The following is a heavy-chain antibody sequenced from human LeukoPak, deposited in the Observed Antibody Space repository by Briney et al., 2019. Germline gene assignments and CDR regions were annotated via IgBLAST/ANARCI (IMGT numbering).Heavy chain of an antibody. Sequence: SETLSLTCAAYGGTFSGYYWSWIRQPPGKGLEWIGEINHSGSTNYYPSLESRVTISVDTSTNQFSLKLSTVTAADTAVYYCGRGGRIAARWVGYWGQGTLVTVSS. CDR3: GRGGRIAARWVGY. CDR2: INHSGST. V-gene: IGHV4-34*01. D-gene: IGHD6-6*01. J-gene: IGHJ4*02. CDR1: GGTFSGYY.